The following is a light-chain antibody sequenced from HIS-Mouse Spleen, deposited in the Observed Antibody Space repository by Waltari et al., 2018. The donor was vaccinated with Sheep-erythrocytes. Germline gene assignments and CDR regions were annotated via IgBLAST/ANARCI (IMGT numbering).Light chain of an antibody. Sequence: QSALTQPASVSGSPGQSITISCTGTSSDVGSYNRFSWYQQHPGKAPKLMIYEGSKRPSGVSNRFSGSKSGNTASLTISGLQAEDEADYYCCSYAGSSTFHVVFGGGTKLTVL. CDR3: CSYAGSSTFHVV. V-gene: IGLV2-23*03. CDR2: EGS. CDR1: SSDVGSYNR. J-gene: IGLJ2*01.